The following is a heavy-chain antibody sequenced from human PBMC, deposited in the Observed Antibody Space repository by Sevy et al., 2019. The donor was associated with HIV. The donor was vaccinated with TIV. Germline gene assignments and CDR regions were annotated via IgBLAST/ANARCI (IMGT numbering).Heavy chain of an antibody. CDR2: INPNSGGT. CDR3: ARGDFYDFWSGYNWLDP. V-gene: IGHV1-2*02. J-gene: IGHJ5*02. CDR1: GYTFTGYY. Sequence: ASVKVSCKASGYTFTGYYMHWVRQAPGQGLEWMGWINPNSGGTNYAQKFQGRVTMTRDTSISTAYMELSRLRSDDTAVYYCARGDFYDFWSGYNWLDPWGQGTLVTVSS. D-gene: IGHD3-3*01.